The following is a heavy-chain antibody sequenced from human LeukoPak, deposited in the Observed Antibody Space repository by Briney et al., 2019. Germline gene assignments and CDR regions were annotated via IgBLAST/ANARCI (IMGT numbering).Heavy chain of an antibody. CDR2: MNPYSGDA. CDR3: ARGPPVEWFGDTRWYFYMDV. CDR1: GYTFTSYD. V-gene: IGHV1-8*01. Sequence: ASVNVSCTASGYTFTSYDINWVRQATGQGPEWMGWMNPYSGDAGFAQRFQGRVTMTTNTSISTAYMELSSLRSDDTAVYYCARGPPVEWFGDTRWYFYMDVWGKGTTVTVSS. D-gene: IGHD3-10*01. J-gene: IGHJ6*03.